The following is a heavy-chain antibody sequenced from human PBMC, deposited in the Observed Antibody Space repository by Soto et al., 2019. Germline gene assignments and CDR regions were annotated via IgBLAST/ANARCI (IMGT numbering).Heavy chain of an antibody. D-gene: IGHD2-8*01. CDR3: ARTYCTNGVRYTAFEY. J-gene: IGHJ4*02. CDR1: GYTFTGYY. V-gene: IGHV1-2*02. CDR2: INPNSGGT. Sequence: ASVKVSCKASGYTFTGYYMHWVRQAPGQGLEWMGWINPNSGGTNYAQKFQGRVTMTRDTSISTAYMELSRLRSDDTAVYYCARTYCTNGVRYTAFEYLGQGTLDKVSS.